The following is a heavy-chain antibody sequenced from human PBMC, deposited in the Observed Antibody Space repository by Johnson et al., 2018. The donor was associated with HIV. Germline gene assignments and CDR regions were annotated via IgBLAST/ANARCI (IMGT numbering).Heavy chain of an antibody. CDR1: GFTFSSYG. J-gene: IGHJ3*02. D-gene: IGHD1-26*01. CDR3: ARGKYSGSFTSPDAFDI. CDR2: ISYDGSNK. Sequence: QVQLVESGGGVVQPGRSLRLSCAASGFTFSSYGMHWVRQAPGKGLEWVAVISYDGSNKYYADSVKGRFTISRDNSKNTLYLQMNSLRAEDTAVYYCARGKYSGSFTSPDAFDIWGQGTMVTVSS. V-gene: IGHV3-30*03.